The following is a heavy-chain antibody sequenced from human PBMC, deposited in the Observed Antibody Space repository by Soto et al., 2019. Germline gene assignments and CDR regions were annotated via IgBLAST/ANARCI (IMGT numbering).Heavy chain of an antibody. Sequence: QVQLVQSGAEVKKPGSSVKVSCKASGGTFSNYAISWVRQAPGQGLEWVGGIIPIFGTTNFAKKFQGRVTIAADESTTTAYMELSGLRSEDTAVYYCARDGGRDGYFGNSLDPWGQGTLVTVSS. CDR3: ARDGGRDGYFGNSLDP. CDR2: IIPIFGTT. D-gene: IGHD5-12*01. CDR1: GGTFSNYA. J-gene: IGHJ5*02. V-gene: IGHV1-69*12.